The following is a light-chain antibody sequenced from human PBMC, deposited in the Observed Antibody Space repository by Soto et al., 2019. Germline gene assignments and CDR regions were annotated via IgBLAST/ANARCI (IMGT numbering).Light chain of an antibody. V-gene: IGKV3-20*01. J-gene: IGKJ1*01. CDR3: HQYGSSPRT. CDR1: QSVSSN. CDR2: RAS. Sequence: EIVLMQSPGTLSSSPGERVTLSCRASQSVSSNLAWYQQKPGQAPRLLFYRASTRATGIPDRFSGSGSGTDFTLTISRLEPEDFAVYYCHQYGSSPRTFGQGTKVDIK.